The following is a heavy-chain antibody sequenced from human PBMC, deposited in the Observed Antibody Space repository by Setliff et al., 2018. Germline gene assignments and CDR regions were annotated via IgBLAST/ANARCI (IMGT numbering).Heavy chain of an antibody. CDR2: ITGPGFDK. V-gene: IGHV3-23*01. D-gene: IGHD2-15*01. CDR3: VKGSSASRPYYFDN. Sequence: GGSLRLSCSASRFTFLSSAMSWVRQAPGKGPEWIAAITGPGFDKYHADSVKGRFTISRNNFRNILYLQMNNLRADDTAIYYCVKGSSASRPYYFDNWGRGTLVTVSS. J-gene: IGHJ4*02. CDR1: RFTFLSSA.